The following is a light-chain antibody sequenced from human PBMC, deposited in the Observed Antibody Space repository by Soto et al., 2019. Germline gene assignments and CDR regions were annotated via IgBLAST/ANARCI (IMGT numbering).Light chain of an antibody. J-gene: IGLJ3*02. CDR2: AGT. CDR1: TSDVGRCNL. Sequence: QSALTQPASVSGSPGQSITISCTGTTSDVGRCNLVSWYQQHPAKAPKLVIYAGTRRPSGVSNRFSGSKSGNTASLTISGLQPEDEGDYHCCSYAAGSTLVFGGGTKLTVL. CDR3: CSYAAGSTLV. V-gene: IGLV2-23*01.